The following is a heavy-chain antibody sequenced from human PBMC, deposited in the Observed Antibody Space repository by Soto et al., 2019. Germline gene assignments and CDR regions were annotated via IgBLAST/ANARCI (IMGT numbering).Heavy chain of an antibody. D-gene: IGHD1-26*01. CDR2: MSSSGSTI. CDR3: AREGRDEWALNNFDY. Sequence: EVQLVESGGGLVQPGGSLRLSCAASGFSFSTYSMNWFRWAPGKGLGWVSYMSSSGSTIYSAGSVKGRLTISQDIAKNSLDRQMNSLRAEDTAVYYCAREGRDEWALNNFDYWGQGTLVTVSS. CDR1: GFSFSTYS. J-gene: IGHJ4*02. V-gene: IGHV3-48*01.